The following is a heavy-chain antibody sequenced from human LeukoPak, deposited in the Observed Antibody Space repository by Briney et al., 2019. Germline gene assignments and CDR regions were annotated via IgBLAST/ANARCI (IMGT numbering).Heavy chain of an antibody. D-gene: IGHD4-17*01. J-gene: IGHJ4*02. Sequence: PGGSLRLSCAASAFTFSSYWMSWARQAPGKGLEWVANIKEDGSEKYYVDSVKGRFTISRDNAKNSLYLQMNSLRAEDTAVYYCCYGDSLDYWGQGTLVTVSS. CDR2: IKEDGSEK. CDR1: AFTFSSYW. CDR3: CYGDSLDY. V-gene: IGHV3-7*01.